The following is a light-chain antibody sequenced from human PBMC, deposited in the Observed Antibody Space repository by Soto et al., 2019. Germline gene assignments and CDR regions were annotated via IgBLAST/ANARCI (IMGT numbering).Light chain of an antibody. CDR2: WAS. V-gene: IGKV4-1*01. J-gene: IGKJ4*01. Sequence: DIVMTQSPDSLAVSLGERATINCKSSQSVLYSSNNKNYLAWFQQKSGQPPKLLISWASTRESGVPDRFSGSASGTDFTLTISSLQAEDVAVYYCQQYYSPPLTFGGGTKVEIK. CDR1: QSVLYSSNNKNY. CDR3: QQYYSPPLT.